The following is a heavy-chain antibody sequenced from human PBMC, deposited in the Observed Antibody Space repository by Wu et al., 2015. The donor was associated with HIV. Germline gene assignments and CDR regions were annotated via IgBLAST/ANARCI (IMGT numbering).Heavy chain of an antibody. CDR3: ARGAYYGGNSGGFDY. CDR1: GYTFTGYY. CDR2: INPNSGGT. D-gene: IGHD4-23*01. Sequence: QVQLVQSGAEVKKPGASVKVSCKASGYTFTGYYMHWVRQAPGQGLEWMGWINPNSGGTNYAQKFQGRVTMTRDTSISTAYMELSRLRSDDTAVYYCARGAYYGGNSGGFDYWGQGTLVTVSS. J-gene: IGHJ4*02. V-gene: IGHV1-2*02.